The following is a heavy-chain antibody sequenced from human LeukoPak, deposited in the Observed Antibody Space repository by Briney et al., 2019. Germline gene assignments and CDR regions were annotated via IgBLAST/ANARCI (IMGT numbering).Heavy chain of an antibody. V-gene: IGHV3-30*18. CDR3: ANGLVGPTSAEYEY. J-gene: IGHJ4*02. D-gene: IGHD1-26*01. Sequence: GGSLRLSCAGSGFTFSRYDMHWVRQAPGKGLEWVAGISFDGSKKFYGDPVKGRFTISRDNSKTTVYLQMNSLTTEDTAAYFCANGLVGPTSAEYEYWGQGTLVTVSS. CDR1: GFTFSRYD. CDR2: ISFDGSKK.